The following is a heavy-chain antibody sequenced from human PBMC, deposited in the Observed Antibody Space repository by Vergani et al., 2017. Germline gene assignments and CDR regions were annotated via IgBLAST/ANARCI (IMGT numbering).Heavy chain of an antibody. CDR1: GYTFTGYY. J-gene: IGHJ3*01. D-gene: IGHD5-12*01. CDR2: INPNSGGT. V-gene: IGHV1-2*02. CDR3: ARIPWLRLNGHAFDF. Sequence: QVKLVQSGAEVKKPGASVKVSCKASGYTFTGYYMHWVRQAPGQGLEWMGWINPNSGGTNYAQKFQGRVTMSRDTSISTAYMELSRLRSDDTAVYYCARIPWLRLNGHAFDFWGQGTMVTVSS.